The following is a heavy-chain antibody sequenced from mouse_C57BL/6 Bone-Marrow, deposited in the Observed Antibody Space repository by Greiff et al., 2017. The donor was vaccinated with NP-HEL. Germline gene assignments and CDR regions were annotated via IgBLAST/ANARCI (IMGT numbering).Heavy chain of an antibody. J-gene: IGHJ1*03. V-gene: IGHV5-4*01. Sequence: EVQVVGSGGGLVKPGGSLKLSCAASGFTFSSYAMSWVRQTPEKRLEWVATISDGGSYTYYPDNVKGRFTISRDNAKNNLYLQMSHLKSEDTAMYYCARGYFDVWGTGTTVTVSS. CDR1: GFTFSSYA. CDR2: ISDGGSYT. CDR3: ARGYFDV.